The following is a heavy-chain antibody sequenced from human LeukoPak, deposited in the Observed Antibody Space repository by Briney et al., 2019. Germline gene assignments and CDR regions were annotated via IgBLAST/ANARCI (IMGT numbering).Heavy chain of an antibody. D-gene: IGHD3-10*01. Sequence: GGSLRLSCAASEFTFSSYSMNWVRQAPGKGLEWVSYITNSGNSKSYADSVKGRFTISRDNSKNTLYLQMNSLRAEDTAVYYCARFEYYYDSGVVDYWGQGTLVTVSS. V-gene: IGHV3-48*01. J-gene: IGHJ4*02. CDR1: EFTFSSYS. CDR3: ARFEYYYDSGVVDY. CDR2: ITNSGNSK.